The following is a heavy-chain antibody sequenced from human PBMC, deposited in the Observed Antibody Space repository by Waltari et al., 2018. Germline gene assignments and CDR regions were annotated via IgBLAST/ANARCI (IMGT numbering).Heavy chain of an antibody. CDR2: ISWNSGSI. CDR1: GFTFDDYA. D-gene: IGHD3-22*01. V-gene: IGHV3-9*01. J-gene: IGHJ4*02. CDR3: AKDISRYDSSGYYFDY. Sequence: EVQLVESGGGLVQPGRSLRLSCAASGFTFDDYAMHWVRPAPGKGLEWVSGISWNSGSIGYADSVKGRFTISRDNAKNSLYLQMNSLRAEDTALYYCAKDISRYDSSGYYFDYWGQGTLVTVSS.